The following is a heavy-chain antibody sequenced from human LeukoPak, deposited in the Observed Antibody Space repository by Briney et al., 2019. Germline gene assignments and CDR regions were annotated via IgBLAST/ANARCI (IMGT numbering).Heavy chain of an antibody. V-gene: IGHV4-39*07. Sequence: LSETLSLTCTVSGGSISSSSYYWGWIRQPPGKGLEWIGSIYYSGSTYYNPSLKSRVTMSVDTSKNQFSLKLSSVTAADTAVYYCAREANQRDITMVRGVITYYYYYMDVWGKGTTVTISS. CDR3: AREANQRDITMVRGVITYYYYYMDV. J-gene: IGHJ6*03. CDR1: GGSISSSSYY. CDR2: IYYSGST. D-gene: IGHD3-10*01.